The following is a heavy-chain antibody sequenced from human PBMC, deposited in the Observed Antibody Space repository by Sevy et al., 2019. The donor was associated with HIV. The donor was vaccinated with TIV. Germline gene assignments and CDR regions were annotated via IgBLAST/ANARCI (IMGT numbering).Heavy chain of an antibody. CDR2: IYYSGST. Sequence: SETLSLTCTVSGGSISSSSYYWGWIRQPPGKGLEWIGSIYYSGSTYYNPSLKSRVTISVDTSKNQFSLKLSSVTAADTAVYYCAGRESSSHSGPWFDPWGQGTLVTVSS. J-gene: IGHJ5*02. CDR1: GGSISSSSYY. CDR3: AGRESSSHSGPWFDP. V-gene: IGHV4-39*01. D-gene: IGHD6-19*01.